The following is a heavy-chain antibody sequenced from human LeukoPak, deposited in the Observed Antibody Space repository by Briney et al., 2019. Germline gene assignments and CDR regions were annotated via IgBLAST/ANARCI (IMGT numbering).Heavy chain of an antibody. Sequence: PGGSLRLSCAASGFTFSSYEMNWVRQAPGKGLEWVSYISSSGSTIYYVDSVKGRFTISRDNAKNSLYLQMNSLRAEDTAVYYCARQIGRLWSDLWGQGTLVTVSS. J-gene: IGHJ5*02. CDR1: GFTFSSYE. D-gene: IGHD3/OR15-3a*01. CDR2: ISSSGSTI. CDR3: ARQIGRLWSDL. V-gene: IGHV3-48*03.